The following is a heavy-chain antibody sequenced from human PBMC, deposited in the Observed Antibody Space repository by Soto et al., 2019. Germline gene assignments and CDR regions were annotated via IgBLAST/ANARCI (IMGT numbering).Heavy chain of an antibody. CDR3: AKDYSNSPFYGMDV. CDR2: ISYDGSNK. V-gene: IGHV3-30*18. J-gene: IGHJ6*02. Sequence: QVQLVESGGGVVQPGRSLRLSCAASGFTFSSYGMHWVRQAPGKGLEWVAVISYDGSNKYYADSVKGRFTISRDNSKNTLHLQMNSLRAEDTAVYYCAKDYSNSPFYGMDVWGQGTTVTVSS. CDR1: GFTFSSYG. D-gene: IGHD4-4*01.